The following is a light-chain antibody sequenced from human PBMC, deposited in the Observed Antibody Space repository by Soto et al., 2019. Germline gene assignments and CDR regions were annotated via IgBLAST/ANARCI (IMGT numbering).Light chain of an antibody. CDR3: QHYGRSPGLFT. CDR1: QSVDSN. CDR2: GAS. Sequence: EILMTQSPATLSVSPGERATLSCRASQSVDSNLAWYQQKPGQAPRLLIYGASTRATGISARFSGSGSGTEFTLTISSLQSEDFGVYYCQHYGRSPGLFTFGPGTKVDFK. V-gene: IGKV3-15*01. J-gene: IGKJ3*01.